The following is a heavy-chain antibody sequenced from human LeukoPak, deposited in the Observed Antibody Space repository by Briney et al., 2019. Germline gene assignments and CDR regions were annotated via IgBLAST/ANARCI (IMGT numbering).Heavy chain of an antibody. CDR1: GYTFTGYY. CDR2: INPNSGGT. CDR3: ARDRSWRSGSYGVDAAFDI. V-gene: IGHV1-2*06. J-gene: IGHJ3*02. Sequence: ASVKLSCKASGYTFTGYYMHWVRQAPGQGLEWMGRINPNSGGTNYAQKFQGRVTMTRDTSISTAYMELSRLRSDDTAVYYCARDRSWRSGSYGVDAAFDIWGQGTMVTVSS. D-gene: IGHD1-26*01.